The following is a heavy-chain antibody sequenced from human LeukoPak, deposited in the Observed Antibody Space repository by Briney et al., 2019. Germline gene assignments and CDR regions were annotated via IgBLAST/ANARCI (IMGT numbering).Heavy chain of an antibody. J-gene: IGHJ5*02. Sequence: PGGSLKLSCAASGFTFSGSAMHWVRQASGKRLEWVGRIRSKANSYATAYAASVKGRFTISRDDSKNTAYLQMNSLKTEDTAVYYCTRLVGAGLAFDPWGQGTLVTVSS. CDR3: TRLVGAGLAFDP. CDR1: GFTFSGSA. V-gene: IGHV3-73*01. CDR2: IRSKANSYAT. D-gene: IGHD6-19*01.